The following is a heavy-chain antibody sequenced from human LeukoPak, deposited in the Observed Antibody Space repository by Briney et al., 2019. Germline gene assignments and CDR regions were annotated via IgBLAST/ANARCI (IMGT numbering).Heavy chain of an antibody. CDR2: IKQDGSEK. V-gene: IGHV3-7*01. D-gene: IGHD6-19*01. J-gene: IGHJ4*02. Sequence: GGSLRLSCAASGFTFSSYAMSWVRQAPGKGLEWVANIKQDGSEKYYVDSVKGRFTISRDNAKNSLYLQMNSLRAEDTAVYYCARDGYSSGWYFVDYWGQGTLVTVSS. CDR3: ARDGYSSGWYFVDY. CDR1: GFTFSSYA.